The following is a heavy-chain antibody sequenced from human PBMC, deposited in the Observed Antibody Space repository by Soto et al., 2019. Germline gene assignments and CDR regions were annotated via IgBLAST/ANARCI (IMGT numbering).Heavy chain of an antibody. CDR2: TSYDGSTT. V-gene: IGHV3-30*18. D-gene: IGHD1-26*01. CDR3: AKDRYRSKLTSYFDY. J-gene: IGHJ4*02. CDR1: GFTFSRFG. Sequence: QVQLVESGGGVVQPGKSLRLSCGASGFTFSRFGLHWVRQAPGKGLEWVAVTSYDGSTTYYSDSVKGRFTISRDSSKSTLYLQLNSLRVEDTAVYFCAKDRYRSKLTSYFDYWGPGTRVIVSS.